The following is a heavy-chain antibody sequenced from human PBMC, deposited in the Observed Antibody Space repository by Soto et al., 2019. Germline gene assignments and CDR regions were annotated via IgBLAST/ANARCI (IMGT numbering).Heavy chain of an antibody. CDR1: GFTFSNAW. CDR2: IKSKTDGGTT. CDR3: TTDQLVVADLWYYGMDV. V-gene: IGHV3-15*01. Sequence: PGGSLRLSCAASGFTFSNAWMSWVRQAPGKGLEWVGRIKSKTDGGTTDYAAPVKGRFTISRDDSKNTLYLQMNSLKTEDTAVYYCTTDQLVVADLWYYGMDVWGQGTTVTVSS. J-gene: IGHJ6*02. D-gene: IGHD2-15*01.